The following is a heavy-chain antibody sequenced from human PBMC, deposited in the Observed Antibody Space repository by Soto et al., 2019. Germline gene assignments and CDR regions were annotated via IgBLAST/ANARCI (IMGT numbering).Heavy chain of an antibody. J-gene: IGHJ4*02. CDR2: IYPGDSDT. CDR3: ARLGKKEGRSWSFLDY. D-gene: IGHD6-13*01. Sequence: EVQLVQSGVEVKKPGESLKISCKGFGYSFSTYWIGWVRQMPGKGLEWMGIIYPGDSDTRYSPSFQGQVTISADKSINTAYLQWSSLKASDTAIYYCARLGKKEGRSWSFLDYWGQGALVTVSS. CDR1: GYSFSTYW. V-gene: IGHV5-51*03.